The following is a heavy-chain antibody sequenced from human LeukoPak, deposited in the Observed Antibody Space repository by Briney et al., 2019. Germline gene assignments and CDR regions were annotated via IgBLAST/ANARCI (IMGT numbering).Heavy chain of an antibody. V-gene: IGHV4-34*01. D-gene: IGHD2-2*01. J-gene: IGHJ6*03. CDR2: INQSGST. Sequence: SETLSLTCAVYGGSFSGYYWSWIRQPPGKGLEWIGEINQSGSTNYNPSLKSRVTISVDTSKKQFSLRLSPVTAADTAVYHCAAGCSSTSCYWYYYTDVWGKGTTVTVSS. CDR1: GGSFSGYY. CDR3: AAGCSSTSCYWYYYTDV.